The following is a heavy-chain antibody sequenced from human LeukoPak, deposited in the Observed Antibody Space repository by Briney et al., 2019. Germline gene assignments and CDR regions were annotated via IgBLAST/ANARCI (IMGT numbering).Heavy chain of an antibody. V-gene: IGHV3-30*04. D-gene: IGHD6-13*01. CDR2: ISYDGSNK. J-gene: IGHJ6*02. CDR3: ARARPAAGTRGMDV. Sequence: SCKASGGTFSSYAMHWVRQAPGKGLEWVAVISYDGSNKYYADSVKGRFTISRDNSKTTLYLQMNSLRAEDTAVYYCARARPAAGTRGMDVWGQGTTVTVSS. CDR1: GGTFSSYA.